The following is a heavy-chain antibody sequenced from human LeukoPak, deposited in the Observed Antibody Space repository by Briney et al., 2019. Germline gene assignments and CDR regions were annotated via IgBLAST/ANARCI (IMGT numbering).Heavy chain of an antibody. CDR1: GFTVSSNY. D-gene: IGHD2-15*01. J-gene: IGHJ4*02. V-gene: IGHV3-66*01. CDR2: IYSGGST. CDR3: ARVGYTDTWYSSPPFDY. Sequence: TGGSLRLSCAVSGFTVSSNYMSWVRQAPGKGLEWVSIIYSGGSTYYADSVKGRFTISRDNSKNILYLQVNSLRAEDTALYYCARVGYTDTWYSSPPFDYWGQGTLVTVSS.